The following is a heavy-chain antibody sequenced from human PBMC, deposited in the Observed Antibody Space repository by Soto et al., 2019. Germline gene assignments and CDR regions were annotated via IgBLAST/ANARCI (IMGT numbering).Heavy chain of an antibody. V-gene: IGHV1-18*01. D-gene: IGHD2-2*01. Sequence: ALVKVSCKASGYTFPSYGISWVRQAPGQGLEWMGWISAYNGNTNYAQKLQGRVTMTTDTSTSTAYMELRSLRSDDTAVYYCARDPHCSSTSCRPHRPFDYWGQGTLVTVSS. CDR2: ISAYNGNT. CDR3: ARDPHCSSTSCRPHRPFDY. CDR1: GYTFPSYG. J-gene: IGHJ4*02.